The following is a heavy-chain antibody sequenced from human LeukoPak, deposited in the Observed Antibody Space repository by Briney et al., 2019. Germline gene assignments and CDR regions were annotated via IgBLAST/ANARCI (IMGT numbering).Heavy chain of an antibody. D-gene: IGHD3-9*01. V-gene: IGHV5-51*01. CDR3: TRHPYFNILTGYYAVCHY. Sequence: GESLKISCKGSGYSFTSHWIGWVRQLPGKGLEWMGIIYPGDSDTKYSPSFQGQVTISADKSINTAYLQWSGLKVSDTAIYYCTRHPYFNILTGYYAVCHYWGQGTLVTVSS. CDR2: IYPGDSDT. CDR1: GYSFTSHW. J-gene: IGHJ4*02.